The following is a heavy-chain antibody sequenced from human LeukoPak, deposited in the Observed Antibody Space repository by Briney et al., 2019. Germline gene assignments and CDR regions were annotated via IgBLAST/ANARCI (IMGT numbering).Heavy chain of an antibody. V-gene: IGHV3-13*01. D-gene: IGHD2-15*01. CDR1: GFTFRSYD. CDR2: IGIGGDT. CDR3: VRQATPHRHFDY. J-gene: IGHJ4*02. Sequence: GGSLRLSCAASGFTFRSYDMHWVRQATGKGLEWVSAIGIGGDTYYPGSVKGRFTISRENAKNSLYLQMNSLRAGDTAVYYCVRQATPHRHFDYWGQGILVTVSS.